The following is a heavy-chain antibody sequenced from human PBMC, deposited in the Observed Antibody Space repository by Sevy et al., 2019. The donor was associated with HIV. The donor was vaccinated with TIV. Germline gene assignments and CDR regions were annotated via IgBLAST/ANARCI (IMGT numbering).Heavy chain of an antibody. CDR1: GGSITSNNYY. Sequence: SETLSLTCTVSGGSITSNNYYWGWIRQPPGKGLEWIGSIYYSGSTYYNPSLKSRVTISVDTSKNQFPLKLNSVTAADTAVYYCARQCAIFGLVIISGWFDPWGQGTLVTVSS. J-gene: IGHJ5*02. CDR3: ARQCAIFGLVIISGWFDP. D-gene: IGHD3-3*01. V-gene: IGHV4-39*01. CDR2: IYYSGST.